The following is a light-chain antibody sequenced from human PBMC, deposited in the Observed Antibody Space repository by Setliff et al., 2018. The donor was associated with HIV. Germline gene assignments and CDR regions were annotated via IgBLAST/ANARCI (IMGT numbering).Light chain of an antibody. V-gene: IGLV2-14*03. J-gene: IGLJ1*01. Sequence: QSALAQPASVSGSPGQSITISCTGTSSDVGAYNLVSWYQQHPGTAPRLMIFDVTNRPSGVSNRFSGSKSGNTASLTISGLQAEDEADYFCTSFTSSHTYVFGTGTKGTVL. CDR3: TSFTSSHTYV. CDR1: SSDVGAYNL. CDR2: DVT.